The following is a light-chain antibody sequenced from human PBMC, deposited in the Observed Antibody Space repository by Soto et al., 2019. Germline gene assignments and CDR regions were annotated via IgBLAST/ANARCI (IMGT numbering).Light chain of an antibody. CDR1: SSDVGGYNY. V-gene: IGLV2-14*01. CDR2: EVS. J-gene: IGLJ2*01. Sequence: QSALTQPASVSGSPGQSITISCTGTSSDVGGYNYVSWYQQHPGKAPKLMIYEVSNRPSGVSNRFSGSKSGNTASLTISGLQDEDEADYYCSSYTSISTLVVFGGGTKVTVL. CDR3: SSYTSISTLVV.